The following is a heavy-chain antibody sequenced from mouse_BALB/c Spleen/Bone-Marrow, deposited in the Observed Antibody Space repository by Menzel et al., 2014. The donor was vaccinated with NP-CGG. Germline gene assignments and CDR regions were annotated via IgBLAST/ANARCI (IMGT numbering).Heavy chain of an antibody. V-gene: IGHV1-9*01. CDR1: GYTFSSYW. D-gene: IGHD4-1*01. Sequence: QVQLQQSGAELMKPGASVKISCKATGYTFSSYWIEWVKQRPGHGLEWIGEILPGSGSTNCNEKFKGKATFTADTSSNTAYMQLSSLTSEDSAVYYCARLGRGFDYWGQGTTLTVSS. J-gene: IGHJ2*01. CDR2: ILPGSGST. CDR3: ARLGRGFDY.